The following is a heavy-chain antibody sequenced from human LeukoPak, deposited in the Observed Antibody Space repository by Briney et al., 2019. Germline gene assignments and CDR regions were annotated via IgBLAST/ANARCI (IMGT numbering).Heavy chain of an antibody. V-gene: IGHV3-74*01. D-gene: IGHD4-11*01. Sequence: GGSLRLSCAASGFTLSSYWMHWVRQVPGKGLVWVSRISSDGSSTDCADSVKGRFTISRDNAKNTVHLQMHSLRVDDTAIYYCAREYEVYSTFYYYGMDVWGQGTTVTVSS. CDR3: AREYEVYSTFYYYGMDV. CDR1: GFTLSSYW. J-gene: IGHJ6*02. CDR2: ISSDGSST.